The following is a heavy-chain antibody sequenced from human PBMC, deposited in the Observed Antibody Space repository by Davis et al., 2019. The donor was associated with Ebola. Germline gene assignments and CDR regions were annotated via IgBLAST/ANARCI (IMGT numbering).Heavy chain of an antibody. CDR1: GFTFSGYY. D-gene: IGHD6-6*01. V-gene: IGHV3-11*04. CDR2: ISSSGSTI. Sequence: GGSLRLSCAASGFTFSGYYMSWIRQAPGKGLEWVSYISSSGSTIYYADSVKGRFTISRDNAKNTLYLQMNSLRAEDTAVYYCARDLKYSSSSARYWGQGTLVTVSS. J-gene: IGHJ4*02. CDR3: ARDLKYSSSSARY.